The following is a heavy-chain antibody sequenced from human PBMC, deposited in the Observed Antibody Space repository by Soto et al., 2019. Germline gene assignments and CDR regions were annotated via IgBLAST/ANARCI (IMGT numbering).Heavy chain of an antibody. J-gene: IGHJ6*02. D-gene: IGHD6-13*01. CDR1: GFTFRSFG. Sequence: QVQLVESGGGVIQPGTSLSLSCGSSGFTFRSFGMYWVRQAPGKGLEWVAVVSYDGNHKYYADSVKGRFTVSRDNAKNMLYMQINSLRGEDTAVYYCAKDAGQQLVLNSGMDVWGQGTTVTVSS. CDR2: VSYDGNHK. CDR3: AKDAGQQLVLNSGMDV. V-gene: IGHV3-30*18.